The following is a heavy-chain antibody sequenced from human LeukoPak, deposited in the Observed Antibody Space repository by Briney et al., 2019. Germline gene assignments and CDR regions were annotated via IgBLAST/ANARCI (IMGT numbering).Heavy chain of an antibody. CDR3: AKGGGYEAQYYYYYLDV. CDR2: IYSGGST. CDR1: GFTVSSNY. D-gene: IGHD5-12*01. Sequence: SGGSLRLSCAVSGFTVSSNYMSWVRQAPGKGLEWVSVIYSGGSTYYADSVKGRFTISRDNSKNTLYLQMNNLRAEDTAVYYCAKGGGYEAQYYYYYLDVWGKGTTVTISS. V-gene: IGHV3-66*01. J-gene: IGHJ6*03.